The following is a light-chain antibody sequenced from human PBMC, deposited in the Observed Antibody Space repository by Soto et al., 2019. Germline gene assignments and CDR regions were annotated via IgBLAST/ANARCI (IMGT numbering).Light chain of an antibody. CDR1: QSVSSSY. V-gene: IGKV3-20*01. CDR3: QQYGSSRGVT. J-gene: IGKJ3*01. Sequence: EIVLTQSPGTLSLSPGERATLSCRASQSVSSSYLAWYQQKPGQAPRLLIYGASSRATGIPDRFSGSGSGTEFTLIISRLEPDDFAVYYCQQYGSSRGVTFGPGTKVDIK. CDR2: GAS.